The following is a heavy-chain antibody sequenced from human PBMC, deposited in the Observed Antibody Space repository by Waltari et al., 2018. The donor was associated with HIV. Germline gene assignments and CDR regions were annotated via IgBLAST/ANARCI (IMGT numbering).Heavy chain of an antibody. D-gene: IGHD2-2*01. CDR2: INPSNGGT. J-gene: IGHJ4*02. CDR1: GYTFSNYY. CDR3: ARAYCSATGCQIGGY. Sequence: QVQLVQSGAEGKTPGASVEFSCKASGYTFSNYYLHWVRQAPGQGLEWMGRINPSNGGTNYAQSFQGRVTMTRDTSISTAYMELTRLTSDDTAVYYCARAYCSATGCQIGGYWGQGTLVTVSS. V-gene: IGHV1-2*06.